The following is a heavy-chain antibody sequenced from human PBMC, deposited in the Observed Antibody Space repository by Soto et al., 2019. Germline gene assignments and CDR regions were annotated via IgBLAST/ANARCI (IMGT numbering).Heavy chain of an antibody. Sequence: QVQLQESGPGLVKPSETLSLTCTVSGGTISRYYWSWIRQPPGKGLEWIGYMYNTGSTVYNPSFKSRATISVHTSKNQFSLKLNSATAADTAVYYWARDLWGYCGTDCYPLDVWGQGTTVTVSS. J-gene: IGHJ6*02. CDR3: ARDLWGYCGTDCYPLDV. CDR2: MYNTGST. CDR1: GGTISRYY. V-gene: IGHV4-59*01. D-gene: IGHD2-21*02.